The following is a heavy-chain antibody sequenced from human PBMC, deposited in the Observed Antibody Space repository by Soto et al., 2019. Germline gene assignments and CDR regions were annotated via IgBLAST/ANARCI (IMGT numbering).Heavy chain of an antibody. J-gene: IGHJ4*02. CDR1: GGSISSYYW. CDR2: IYWDDDK. CDR3: AHRLQGYSYGSPIAY. Sequence: TLSLTCTVSGGSISSYYWSWIRQPPGKALEWLALIYWDDDKRYSPSLKSRLTITKDTSKNQVVLSMTNMDPVDTATYYCAHRLQGYSYGSPIAYWGQGALVTVSS. V-gene: IGHV2-5*08. D-gene: IGHD5-18*01.